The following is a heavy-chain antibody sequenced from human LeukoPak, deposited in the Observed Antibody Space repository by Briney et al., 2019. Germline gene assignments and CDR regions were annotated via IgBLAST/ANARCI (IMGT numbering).Heavy chain of an antibody. J-gene: IGHJ5*02. CDR2: INHSGST. Sequence: SETMSLTCAVYGGSFSGYYWSWVRQPPGKGLEWMGEINHSGSTNYNPSLKSRVTISVDTSKNQFSLKLSSVTAADTAVYYCARRTTVGTIFGVVRGNWFDPWGQGTLVTVSS. CDR3: ARRTTVGTIFGVVRGNWFDP. CDR1: GGSFSGYY. V-gene: IGHV4-34*01. D-gene: IGHD3-3*01.